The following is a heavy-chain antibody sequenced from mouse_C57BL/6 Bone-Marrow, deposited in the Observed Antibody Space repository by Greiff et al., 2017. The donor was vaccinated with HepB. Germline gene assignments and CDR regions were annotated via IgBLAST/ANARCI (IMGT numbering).Heavy chain of an antibody. CDR2: ISNGGGST. CDR1: GFTFSDYY. CDR3: ARHRAGRRYYAMDY. Sequence: EVQGVESGGGLVQPGGSLKLSCAASGFTFSDYYMYWVRQTPEKRLEWVAYISNGGGSTYYPDTVKGRFTISRDNAKNTLYLQMSRLKSEDTAMYYCARHRAGRRYYAMDYWGQGTSVTVSS. V-gene: IGHV5-12*01. J-gene: IGHJ4*01. D-gene: IGHD3-3*01.